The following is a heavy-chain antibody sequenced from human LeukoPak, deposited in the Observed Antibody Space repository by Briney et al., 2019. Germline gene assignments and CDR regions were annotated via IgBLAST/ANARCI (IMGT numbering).Heavy chain of an antibody. CDR3: ASHSLYVLRPPPDV. V-gene: IGHV1-24*01. J-gene: IGHJ6*02. Sequence: ASAKVSCKASGYTFKNYIIAWVRQAPGQGLEWMGGFDPEDGETIYAQKFQGRVTMTEDTSTDTAYMELSSLRSEDTAVYYCASHSLYVLRPPPDVWGQGTTVTVSS. CDR1: GYTFKNYI. D-gene: IGHD3-3*01. CDR2: FDPEDGET.